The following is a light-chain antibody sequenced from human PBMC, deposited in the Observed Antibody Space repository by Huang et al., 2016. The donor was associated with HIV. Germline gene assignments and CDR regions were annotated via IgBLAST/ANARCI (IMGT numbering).Light chain of an antibody. Sequence: DIVMTQSPLSLPVTPGEPASIACRSSHSLLQSNVYNYLVWYVQKPGQSPQLLIYLGSDRASGVPYRFSGSGSGTDFTLKISRVEADDVVIYYCMQALDTPPYTFGQGTTLEIK. CDR1: HSLLQSNVYNY. CDR2: LGS. V-gene: IGKV2-28*01. J-gene: IGKJ2*01. CDR3: MQALDTPPYT.